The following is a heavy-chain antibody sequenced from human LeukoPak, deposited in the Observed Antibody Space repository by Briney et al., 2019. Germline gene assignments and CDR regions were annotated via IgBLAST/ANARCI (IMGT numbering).Heavy chain of an antibody. J-gene: IGHJ6*03. D-gene: IGHD2-15*01. Sequence: PSAPLFLTCTVSCGLISSSFYNCAWIRQSPGKGLEWIGSMSYSGNTYYNPSLKSRVSMYVAASNSQFSLRLRSVNAADTAIYYFARDRSPFYYYFMDVWGKRTTVSVSS. V-gene: IGHV4-39*02. CDR3: ARDRSPFYYYFMDV. CDR1: CGLISSSFYN. CDR2: MSYSGNT.